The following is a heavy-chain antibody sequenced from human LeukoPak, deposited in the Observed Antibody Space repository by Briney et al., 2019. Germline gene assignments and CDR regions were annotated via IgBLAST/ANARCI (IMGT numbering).Heavy chain of an antibody. CDR3: ARGYGDYDILTGYDY. J-gene: IGHJ4*02. Sequence: GGSLRLSCAASGFTVSSNYMSWVRQAPGKGLEWVSVIYSGGSTYYADSVKGRFTISRDNSKNTLYLQMNSLRAEDTAVYYCARGYGDYDILTGYDYWGQGTLVTVSS. V-gene: IGHV3-53*01. CDR1: GFTVSSNY. CDR2: IYSGGST. D-gene: IGHD3-9*01.